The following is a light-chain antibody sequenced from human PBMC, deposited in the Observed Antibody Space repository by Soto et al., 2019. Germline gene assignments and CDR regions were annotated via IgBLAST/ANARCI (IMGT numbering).Light chain of an antibody. Sequence: DIQMTQSPSTLSASVGDRVTITCRASQSISNWLAWYQQKPGKAPTLLIYDVSRLESGVPSRFSGSGSGTEFTLTINSLQTDDFGTYYCQQYNSHPWTFGQGTKVDIK. V-gene: IGKV1-5*01. CDR2: DVS. J-gene: IGKJ1*01. CDR1: QSISNW. CDR3: QQYNSHPWT.